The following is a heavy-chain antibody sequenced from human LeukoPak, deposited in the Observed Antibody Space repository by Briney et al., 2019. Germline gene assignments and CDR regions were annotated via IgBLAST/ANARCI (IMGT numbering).Heavy chain of an antibody. D-gene: IGHD2-15*01. CDR1: GFTFSSYG. CDR3: AKVPVVVNDAFDI. Sequence: GGSLRLSCAASGFTFSSYGMHWVRQAPGKGLEWVAFIRYDGSNKYYADSVKGRFTISRDNSKNTLYLQMNSLRAEDTAVYYCAKVPVVVNDAFDIWGQGTMVTVSS. J-gene: IGHJ3*02. CDR2: IRYDGSNK. V-gene: IGHV3-30*02.